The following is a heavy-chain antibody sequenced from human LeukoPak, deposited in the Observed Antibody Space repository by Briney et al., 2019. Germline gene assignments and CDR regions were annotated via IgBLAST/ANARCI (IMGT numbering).Heavy chain of an antibody. CDR2: IYPGDSDT. CDR3: ARRKRDAPPYFYYYMDV. CDR1: GYSFTSYC. J-gene: IGHJ6*03. D-gene: IGHD1-14*01. V-gene: IGHV5-51*01. Sequence: GESLKIPCKGAGYSFTSYCIGWVRQMPGKGLEWMGIIYPGDSDTRYSPSFQGQVTISADKSISTAYLQWSSLKASDTAMYYCARRKRDAPPYFYYYMDVWGKGTTVTVSS.